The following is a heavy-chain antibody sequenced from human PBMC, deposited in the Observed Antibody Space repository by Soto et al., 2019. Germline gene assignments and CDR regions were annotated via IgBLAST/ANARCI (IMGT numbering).Heavy chain of an antibody. CDR2: RNPNSGDT. J-gene: IGHJ6*03. CDR3: TTIPFITVAQGQYYSHFMEV. V-gene: IGHV1-8*01. D-gene: IGHD4-17*01. CDR1: GYTFSSYD. Sequence: QEQLEQSGAEVKKPGASVKVSCKASGYTFSSYDINWVRQATGQGLEWMGWRNPNSGDTGYAQKFQGRITITRNTTITTAYMELSGRRSDATALYYYTTIPFITVAQGQYYSHFMEVWGKGTTVTVSS.